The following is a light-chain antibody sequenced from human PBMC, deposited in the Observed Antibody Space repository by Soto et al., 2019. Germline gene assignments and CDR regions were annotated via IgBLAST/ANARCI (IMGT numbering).Light chain of an antibody. CDR1: SSDVGGYNY. CDR2: DVS. CDR3: SSYTSSSTLGVV. Sequence: QSALTQPASVSGSPGQSITISCTGTSSDVGGYNYVSWYQQHPGKAPKLMIYDVSNRPPGVSNRFSVSKSDNTASLTISGLQAEDEADYYCSSYTSSSTLGVVFGGGTKLTVL. J-gene: IGLJ2*01. V-gene: IGLV2-14*01.